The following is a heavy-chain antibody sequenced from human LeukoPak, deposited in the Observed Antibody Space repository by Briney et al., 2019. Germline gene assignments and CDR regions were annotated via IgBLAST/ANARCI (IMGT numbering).Heavy chain of an antibody. Sequence: SETLSLTCAVSGYSISSGYYWGWIRQPPGKGLEWIGNAFHSGTTFYNPSLKSRVTISVDTSKNQFSLKLRSVTAADTAVYYCARGLLGLSIDHWGQGTLVTVSS. CDR1: GYSISSGYY. CDR3: ARGLLGLSIDH. CDR2: AFHSGTT. D-gene: IGHD2/OR15-2a*01. J-gene: IGHJ4*02. V-gene: IGHV4-38-2*01.